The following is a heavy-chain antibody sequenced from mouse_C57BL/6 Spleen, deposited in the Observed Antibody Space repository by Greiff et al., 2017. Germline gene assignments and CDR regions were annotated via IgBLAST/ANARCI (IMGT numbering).Heavy chain of an antibody. Sequence: VHLVESGPGLVAPSQSLSITCTVSGFSLTSYGVDWVRQPPGKGLEWLGVIWGGGGTNYNSALMSRLSLSTDNSKGQVVLKMNSLQTDDTARYYCAKRYYGSGGFAYWGQGTLVTVSA. J-gene: IGHJ3*01. D-gene: IGHD1-1*01. CDR3: AKRYYGSGGFAY. CDR1: GFSLTSYG. CDR2: IWGGGGT. V-gene: IGHV2-9*01.